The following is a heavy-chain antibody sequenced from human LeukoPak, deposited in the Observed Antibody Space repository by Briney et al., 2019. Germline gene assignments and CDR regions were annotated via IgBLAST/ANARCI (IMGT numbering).Heavy chain of an antibody. CDR3: ASLVNAAAMVIA. Sequence: SETLSLTCTVSGGSISSSSYYWGWIRQPPGKGLEWIGSIYYSGSTYYNPSLKSRVTISVDTSKNQFSLKLSSGTAADTAVYYCASLVNAAAMVIAWGQGTLVTVSS. D-gene: IGHD5-18*01. V-gene: IGHV4-39*01. CDR2: IYYSGST. J-gene: IGHJ5*02. CDR1: GGSISSSSYY.